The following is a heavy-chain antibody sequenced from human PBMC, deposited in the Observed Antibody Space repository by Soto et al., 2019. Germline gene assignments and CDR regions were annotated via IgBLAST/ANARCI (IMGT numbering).Heavy chain of an antibody. J-gene: IGHJ4*02. CDR2: ISAYNGNT. V-gene: IGHV1-18*01. D-gene: IGHD6-19*01. CDR3: ARVLGQWLVSYYFDY. Sequence: ASVKVSCKGSGYTFTDCGFSWVRQAPGQGLEWMGWISAYNGNTNYAQKFQGRVTMTTDTSTSTAYMEPRSLRSDDTAVYYCARVLGQWLVSYYFDYWGQGTLVTVSS. CDR1: GYTFTDCG.